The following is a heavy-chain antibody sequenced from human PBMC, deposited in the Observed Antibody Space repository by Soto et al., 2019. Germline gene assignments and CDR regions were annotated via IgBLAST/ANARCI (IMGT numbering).Heavy chain of an antibody. Sequence: EVQLLESGGDLVQPGGSLRLSCAVSGFSLTTYAMTWVRQAPGEGLEWVATITGGTGPTYYGDSVKGRFTVSRDKSKKTLDFRMNSLRSDDTAIFYCVKDLYNDIFDSWGQGTLVTVSS. CDR3: VKDLYNDIFDS. CDR1: GFSLTTYA. D-gene: IGHD1-1*01. J-gene: IGHJ4*02. V-gene: IGHV3-23*01. CDR2: ITGGTGPT.